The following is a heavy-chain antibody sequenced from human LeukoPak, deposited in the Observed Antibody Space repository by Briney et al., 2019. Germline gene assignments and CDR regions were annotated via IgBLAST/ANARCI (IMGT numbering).Heavy chain of an antibody. Sequence: GGSLRLSCVGSGFTSIAYALTWARQAPGKGLEWVSGISGGGTIYYADSVKGRFTISRDTSKNTLYLQMNSLRAEDTAIYYCAKEVVPGTSRSFDYWGQGTLVTVSS. D-gene: IGHD2-2*01. CDR1: GFTSIAYA. V-gene: IGHV3-23*01. CDR3: AKEVVPGTSRSFDY. CDR2: ISGGGTI. J-gene: IGHJ4*02.